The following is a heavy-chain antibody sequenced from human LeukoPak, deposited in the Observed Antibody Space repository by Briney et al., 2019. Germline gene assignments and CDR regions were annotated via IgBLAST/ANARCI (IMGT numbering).Heavy chain of an antibody. D-gene: IGHD2-2*01. J-gene: IGHJ4*02. CDR3: ARGGYCSSTSCSDFDY. CDR1: GYTFTGYY. CDR2: INPNSGGT. Sequence: ASVKVSCKASGYTFTGYYMRWVRQAPGQGLEWMGWINPNSGGTNYAQKFQGRVTMTRDTSISTAYMELSRLRSDDTAVYYCARGGYCSSTSCSDFDYWGQGTLVTVSS. V-gene: IGHV1-2*02.